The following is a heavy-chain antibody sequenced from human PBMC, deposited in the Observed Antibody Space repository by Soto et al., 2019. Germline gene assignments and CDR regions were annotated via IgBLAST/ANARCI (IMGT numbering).Heavy chain of an antibody. CDR2: IRMRGGGT. Sequence: EVQLLESGGGLVQAGGSLRLSCAVSGFTFSNFVTSWVRQAPGKGLEWVSSIRMRGGGTYYADSVQGRFTISRDNSKNTLYLRMNSLRTEDTALYYCAKDAAEWELWSADLVRFDPWGQGTLVTVSS. CDR1: GFTFSNFV. J-gene: IGHJ5*02. V-gene: IGHV3-23*01. CDR3: AKDAAEWELWSADLVRFDP. D-gene: IGHD3-16*01.